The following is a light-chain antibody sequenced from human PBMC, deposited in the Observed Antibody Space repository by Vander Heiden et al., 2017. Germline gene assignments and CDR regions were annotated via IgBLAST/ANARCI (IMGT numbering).Light chain of an antibody. J-gene: IGKJ4*01. CDR1: QSISSY. CDR2: AAS. Sequence: DIQMTQSPSSLSASVGDRVTITCRASQSISSYLNWYQQKPGKAPNLLIYAASSLQSGVPSRFSGSGSGTDFTLTISSLQPEEFATYYCQQIDSTLLLTFGGGTKVEIK. CDR3: QQIDSTLLLT. V-gene: IGKV1-39*01.